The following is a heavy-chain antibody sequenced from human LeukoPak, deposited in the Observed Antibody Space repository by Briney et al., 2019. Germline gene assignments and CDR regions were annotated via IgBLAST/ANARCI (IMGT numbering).Heavy chain of an antibody. D-gene: IGHD2-21*02. CDR2: IPYDGSTK. CDR1: GFTFNSYG. CDR3: AKDGGYCSLDY. J-gene: IGHJ4*02. V-gene: IGHV3-30*02. Sequence: GGSLRLSCAASGFTFNSYGIHWVRQAPGKGPEWVAFIPYDGSTKYYADSVKGRFTISRDNSKNTLYLQMNGLRAEDTAVYYCAKDGGYCSLDYWGQGTLVTVSS.